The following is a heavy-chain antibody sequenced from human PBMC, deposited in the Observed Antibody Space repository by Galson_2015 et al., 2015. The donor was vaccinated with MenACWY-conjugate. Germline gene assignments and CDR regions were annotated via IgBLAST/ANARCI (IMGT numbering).Heavy chain of an antibody. J-gene: IGHJ6*02. V-gene: IGHV4-4*02. CDR3: VRRSFGGDFHFQGMDV. D-gene: IGHD2-21*02. CDR1: ADSMTYTTW. Sequence: TLSLTCAVSADSMTYTTWWTWVRQSPGKGLEWIGEINLGGTTNYNPSLKSRVTISVDKSKNQFSLRLTSVTAADTAVYYCVRRSFGGDFHFQGMDVWGQGTTVIVSS. CDR2: INLGGTT.